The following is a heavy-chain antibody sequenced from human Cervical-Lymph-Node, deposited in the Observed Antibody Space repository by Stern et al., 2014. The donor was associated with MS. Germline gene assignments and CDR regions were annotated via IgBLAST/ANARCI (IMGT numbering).Heavy chain of an antibody. V-gene: IGHV2-5*02. CDR1: GFSLTTAGVG. CDR3: AHIVLWFGGGYSFDI. Sequence: QVTLKESGPTLVKPTQTLTLTCTFSGFSLTTAGVGVGWIRQPPGKALEWLALIYWDDDRRYSPSLKNRLTLTRDTSKNQVVLTMTNMDPMDTATYYCAHIVLWFGGGYSFDIWGQGTMVTVSS. CDR2: IYWDDDR. D-gene: IGHD3-10*01. J-gene: IGHJ3*02.